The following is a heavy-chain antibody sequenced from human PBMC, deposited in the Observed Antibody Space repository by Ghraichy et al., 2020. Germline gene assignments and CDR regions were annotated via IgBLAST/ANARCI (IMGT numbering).Heavy chain of an antibody. Sequence: GGSLRLSCAASGFTFSSYAMSWVRQAPGKGLEWVSAITGSGGRTYYADSVKGRFTISRDNSKNTLYLQMNSLRAEDTAVFYCAKDDCTNGVCYFDYWGQGTLVTVSS. J-gene: IGHJ4*02. V-gene: IGHV3-23*01. CDR2: ITGSGGRT. CDR1: GFTFSSYA. D-gene: IGHD2-8*01. CDR3: AKDDCTNGVCYFDY.